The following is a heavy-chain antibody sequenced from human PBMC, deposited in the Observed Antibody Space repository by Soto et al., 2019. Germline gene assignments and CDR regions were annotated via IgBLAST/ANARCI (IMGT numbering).Heavy chain of an antibody. V-gene: IGHV1-18*04. Sequence: ASVKVSCKASGYTFTSYGISWVRQAPGQGLEWMGWISAYNGNTNYAQKLQGRVTMTTDTSTSTAYMELRSLRSDDTAVYYCARGSDSPYYDCWSGYQNWFDPWGQGTLVTVSS. J-gene: IGHJ5*02. CDR1: GYTFTSYG. CDR2: ISAYNGNT. CDR3: ARGSDSPYYDCWSGYQNWFDP. D-gene: IGHD3-3*01.